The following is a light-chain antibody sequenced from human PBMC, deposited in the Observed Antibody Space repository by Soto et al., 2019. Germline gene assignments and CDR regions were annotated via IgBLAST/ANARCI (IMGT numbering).Light chain of an antibody. Sequence: EIVLTQSPATLSLSPGERATLSCRASQSVSSFFAWYQQKPGQAPRLLIYDASNRAASIPARFSGSGSGTDFTLTISSLEPEDFAVYYCQQRSNWPLTFGGGTKVDIK. CDR1: QSVSSF. V-gene: IGKV3-11*01. J-gene: IGKJ4*01. CDR2: DAS. CDR3: QQRSNWPLT.